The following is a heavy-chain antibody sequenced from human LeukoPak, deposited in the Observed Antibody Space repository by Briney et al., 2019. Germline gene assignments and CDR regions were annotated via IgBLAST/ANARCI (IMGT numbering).Heavy chain of an antibody. V-gene: IGHV4-39*01. Sequence: SETLSLTCTVSGVSISSSNSYWGWIRQPPGKGLEWIGSIYYSGNTYYNASLKSQVSISIDTSKNQFSLRLTSVTAADTAVYYCASTRFITMVRGAYDYWGQGTLVTVSS. J-gene: IGHJ4*02. CDR1: GVSISSSNSY. D-gene: IGHD3-10*01. CDR3: ASTRFITMVRGAYDY. CDR2: IYYSGNT.